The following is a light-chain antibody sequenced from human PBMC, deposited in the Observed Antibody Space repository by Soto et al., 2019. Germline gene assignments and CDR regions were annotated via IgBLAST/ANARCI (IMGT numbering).Light chain of an antibody. CDR2: DAS. V-gene: IGKV1-5*01. CDR3: QQGYSLPFT. Sequence: DIRMTQSPSTLSASVGDRVTITCRASQNVDTWLAWYQQKPGKAPKVLIYDASSLESGVPSRFSGSGSGTEFTLTISSLQPDDFATYYCQQGYSLPFTFGLGTKLEIK. CDR1: QNVDTW. J-gene: IGKJ2*01.